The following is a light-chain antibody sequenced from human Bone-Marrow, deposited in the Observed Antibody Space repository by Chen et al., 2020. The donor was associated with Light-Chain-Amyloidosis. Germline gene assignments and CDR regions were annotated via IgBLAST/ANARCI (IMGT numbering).Light chain of an antibody. CDR2: RDT. Sequence: SSELTQPPSVSVSPGQTARITCSGDDLPRKYAYWYQQKPGQAPVLVIHRDTERPSGISERFYGSSSGTTATLTISGVQAEDEADYHCQSADSSGTYEVIFGGGTKLTVL. J-gene: IGLJ2*01. CDR3: QSADSSGTYEVI. CDR1: DLPRKY. V-gene: IGLV3-25*03.